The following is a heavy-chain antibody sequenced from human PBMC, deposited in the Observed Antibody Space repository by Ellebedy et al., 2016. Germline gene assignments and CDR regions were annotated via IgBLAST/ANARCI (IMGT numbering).Heavy chain of an antibody. CDR2: ISDDGEDK. V-gene: IGHV3-30*03. D-gene: IGHD1-14*01. CDR1: GFMARPYA. CDR3: ARVRSPEFYKRSAMDV. J-gene: IGHJ6*02. Sequence: GESLKISXAASGFMARPYAIYWVRQAPGKGLEWVALISDDGEDKSYADSVKGRFTISRDNFKIRVYLEMNSLRLEDTAVYYCARVRSPEFYKRSAMDVWGQGTTVTVSS.